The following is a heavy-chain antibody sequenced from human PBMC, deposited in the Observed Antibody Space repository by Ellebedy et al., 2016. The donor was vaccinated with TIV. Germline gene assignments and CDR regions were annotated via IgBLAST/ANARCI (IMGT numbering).Heavy chain of an antibody. CDR1: GFTFSTHA. Sequence: PWGSLRLSCAASGFTFSTHAIRWVRQAPGTGLESVSAITGGGGRTYYIASVKGRFTISRDNSKNTMYLEMNSLTAEDTAVYFCAKSVRQSSGWSTGVDHWGQGTLVTVSS. CDR2: ITGGGGRT. D-gene: IGHD6-19*01. J-gene: IGHJ5*02. CDR3: AKSVRQSSGWSTGVDH. V-gene: IGHV3-23*01.